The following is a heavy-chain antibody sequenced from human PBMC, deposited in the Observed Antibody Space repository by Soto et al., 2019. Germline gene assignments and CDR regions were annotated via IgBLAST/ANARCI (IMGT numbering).Heavy chain of an antibody. CDR3: AKSRYSDSSADFYDY. CDR1: AFTFNNYA. D-gene: IGHD3-22*01. Sequence: GSLRLACAASAFTFNNYAMSWVRQAPGKGLEWVSGIGGSGRTTYYADSVKGRFTISRDNSNNTLFLQMNSLRAEDTAVYYCAKSRYSDSSADFYDYWGQGTLVTVSS. CDR2: IGGSGRTT. V-gene: IGHV3-23*01. J-gene: IGHJ4*02.